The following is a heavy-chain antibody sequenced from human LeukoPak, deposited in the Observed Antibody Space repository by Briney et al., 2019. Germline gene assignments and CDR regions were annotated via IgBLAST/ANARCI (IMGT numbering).Heavy chain of an antibody. V-gene: IGHV3-15*01. CDR1: GFTFSNAW. D-gene: IGHD3-22*01. CDR3: TTFSMIVVVIPD. J-gene: IGHJ4*02. Sequence: PGGSLRLSCAVSGFTFSNAWMSWVRQAPGNGLEWVGRIKSKTDGGTTDYAAPVKGRFTISRDDSKNTLYLQMNSLKTEDTAVYYCTTFSMIVVVIPDWGQGTLVTVSS. CDR2: IKSKTDGGTT.